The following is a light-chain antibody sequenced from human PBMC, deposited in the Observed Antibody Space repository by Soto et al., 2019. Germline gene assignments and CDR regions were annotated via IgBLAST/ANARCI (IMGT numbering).Light chain of an antibody. J-gene: IGKJ3*01. CDR1: QSVSSY. CDR3: QQYNNWPRT. V-gene: IGKV3-15*01. Sequence: EIVVTQSPATLSVSPGERATLSCRASQSVSSYLAWYQQKPGQAPRLLIFDASTRATGIPARFNGSGSGTEFTLTISSLQSEDFAVYYCQQYNNWPRTFGPGTKVDIK. CDR2: DAS.